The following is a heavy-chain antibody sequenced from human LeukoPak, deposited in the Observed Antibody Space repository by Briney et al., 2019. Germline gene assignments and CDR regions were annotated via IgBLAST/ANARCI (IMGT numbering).Heavy chain of an antibody. CDR1: GFTFSSYA. Sequence: GGSLRLSCAASGFTFSSYAMSWVRQAPGKGLEWVSAISGSGTRTYYADSVKGRFTISRDNSKNTLYLQMNSLRAEDTAVYYCAKVMSGRYYFDYWGQGTLVTVSS. CDR3: AKVMSGRYYFDY. J-gene: IGHJ4*02. V-gene: IGHV3-23*01. CDR2: ISGSGTRT. D-gene: IGHD1-26*01.